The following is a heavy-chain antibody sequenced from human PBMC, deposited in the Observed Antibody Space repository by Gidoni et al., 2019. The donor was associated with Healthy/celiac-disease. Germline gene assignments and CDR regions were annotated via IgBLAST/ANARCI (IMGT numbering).Heavy chain of an antibody. CDR1: GFTFSSYS. CDR2: VSSSSSYI. D-gene: IGHD1-26*01. V-gene: IGHV3-21*01. J-gene: IGHJ4*02. CDR3: ARDREWELLED. Sequence: EVQLVESGGGLVKPGGSLRLSCAASGFTFSSYSMNWDRQAPGKGLAWVSSVSSSSSYIYYADSVKGRFTISRDNAKNSLYLQMNSLRAEDTAVYYCARDREWELLEDWGQGTLVTVSS.